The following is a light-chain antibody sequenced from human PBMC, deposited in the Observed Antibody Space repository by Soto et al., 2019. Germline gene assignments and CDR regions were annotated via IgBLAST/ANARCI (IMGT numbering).Light chain of an antibody. J-gene: IGKJ1*01. CDR1: QSIINW. CDR3: QQYDSFSGT. Sequence: DVQMTQSPSTLSASVGGRVTITCRASQSIINWLAWYQQKPGKAPKLLIYGASSSESGVPSRFSGSGSGTEFTLTITNLQPDDFATYYCQQYDSFSGTFGQGTKV. V-gene: IGKV1-5*01. CDR2: GAS.